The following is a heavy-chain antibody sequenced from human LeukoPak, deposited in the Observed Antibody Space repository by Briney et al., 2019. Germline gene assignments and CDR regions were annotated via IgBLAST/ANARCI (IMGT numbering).Heavy chain of an antibody. CDR1: GFSFSSYG. Sequence: GGSLRLSCAASGFSFSSYGVSWVRQAPGEGVEWVSGISGSGGITYSADSVKGRFTISRENSKNTLYLQMNSLRAEDTALYYCAKDHGRLQYYIDYWGQGTLVTVS. J-gene: IGHJ4*02. CDR2: ISGSGGIT. CDR3: AKDHGRLQYYIDY. V-gene: IGHV3-23*01. D-gene: IGHD5-24*01.